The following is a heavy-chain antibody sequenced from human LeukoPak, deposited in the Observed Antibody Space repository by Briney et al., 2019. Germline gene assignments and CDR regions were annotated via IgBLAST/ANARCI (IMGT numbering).Heavy chain of an antibody. CDR2: IWYDGSNK. D-gene: IGHD6-13*01. V-gene: IGHV3-30*09. CDR3: ATDRAGSWTVDY. CDR1: GFNFRDYA. Sequence: GGSLRLSCAASGFNFRDYAMHWVRQAQGKGPEWLAVIWYDGSNKYYGDSVKGRFAISRDNSKNTLFLQMSSLRAEDTAVYYCATDRAGSWTVDYWGQGTLVTVSS. J-gene: IGHJ4*02.